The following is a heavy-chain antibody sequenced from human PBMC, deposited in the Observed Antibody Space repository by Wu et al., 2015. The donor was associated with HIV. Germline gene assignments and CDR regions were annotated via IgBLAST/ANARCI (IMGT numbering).Heavy chain of an antibody. V-gene: IGHV1-69*13. J-gene: IGHJ6*02. D-gene: IGHD6-19*01. CDR1: GGTFSSRA. CDR2: IIPISGTT. CDR3: ARNTNSVATSLYSLGV. Sequence: QVQLVQSGAEVKKPGSSVKISCKASGGTFSSRAISWVRQAPGQGLDWMGRIIPISGTTDYAQKFQGRITITADESTRTTYMELSSLRSEDTAVYYCARNTNSVATSLYSLGVWGRRDHGHRLL.